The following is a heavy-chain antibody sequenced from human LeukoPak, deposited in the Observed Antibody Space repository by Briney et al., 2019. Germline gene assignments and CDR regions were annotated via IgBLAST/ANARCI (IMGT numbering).Heavy chain of an antibody. CDR3: ARDLNLGTTDSY. J-gene: IGHJ4*02. CDR2: ISFDGSGK. V-gene: IGHV3-30*03. CDR1: GFTFTAYG. Sequence: PGGSLRLSCAASGFTFTAYGMHWVRQAPGKGLGWLAVISFDGSGKYYADSVKGRFTISRDDSKNLLYLQMNSLRVEDTAVYYCARDLNLGTTDSYWGQGTLVTISS. D-gene: IGHD4-4*01.